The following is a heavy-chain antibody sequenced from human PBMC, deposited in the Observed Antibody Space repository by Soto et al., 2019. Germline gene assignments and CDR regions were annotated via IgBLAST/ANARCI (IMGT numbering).Heavy chain of an antibody. V-gene: IGHV2-70*11. CDR3: ARRAAYSTSYFFDY. J-gene: IGHJ4*02. CDR2: IDWNDDK. D-gene: IGHD3-16*01. CDR1: GFSLSTDGMC. Sequence: SGPTLVNPTQTLTLTCTISGFSLSTDGMCVSWIRQPPGEALEWLARIDWNDDKYYSTSLKTRLTISKDTSKNQAVLTMTKLDPADTATYYCARRAAYSTSYFFDYWGKGSLVTVSS.